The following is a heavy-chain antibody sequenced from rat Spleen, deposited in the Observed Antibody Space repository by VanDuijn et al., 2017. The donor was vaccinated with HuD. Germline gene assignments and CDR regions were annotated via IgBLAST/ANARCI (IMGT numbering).Heavy chain of an antibody. Sequence: QVQLKESGPGLVQPSQTLSLTCTVSGLSLTSNSVSWIRQPPGKGLEWMGGIWNDGSTDYNSALKSRLSISRDTSKSQVFLKMNSLQSYGPVTYFCARSYGGYTSNWFPYWGQGTLVTVSS. CDR3: ARSYGGYTSNWFPY. CDR2: IWNDGST. V-gene: IGHV2-47*01. CDR1: GLSLTSNS. D-gene: IGHD1-11*01. J-gene: IGHJ3*01.